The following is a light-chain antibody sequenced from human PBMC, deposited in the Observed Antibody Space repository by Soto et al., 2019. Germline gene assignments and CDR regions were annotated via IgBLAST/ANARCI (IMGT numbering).Light chain of an antibody. V-gene: IGKV3-20*01. Sequence: ELVLTQSPGTLSFCPGERATLSCRASQSVSSRHLDWYQQKPGQAPRLLNHSASSRAAGIPDRFSGSGSGTDFTLTISSLEPEDFAVYYCQQYGSPPWTFGQGTKVDIK. J-gene: IGKJ1*01. CDR1: QSVSSRH. CDR2: SAS. CDR3: QQYGSPPWT.